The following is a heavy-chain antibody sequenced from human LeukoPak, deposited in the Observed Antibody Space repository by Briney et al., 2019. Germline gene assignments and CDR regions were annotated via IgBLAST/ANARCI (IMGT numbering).Heavy chain of an antibody. J-gene: IGHJ4*02. CDR1: GFTFSSYA. CDR2: ISGSGGST. Sequence: GGSLRLSCAASGFTFSSYAMSWVRQAPGKGLEWVSAISGSGGSTYYADSVKGRFTISRDNSKNTLYLQMNSLRAEDTAVYYCASGKYYDFWSGYYFYWGQGTLVTVSS. D-gene: IGHD3-3*01. CDR3: ASGKYYDFWSGYYFY. V-gene: IGHV3-23*01.